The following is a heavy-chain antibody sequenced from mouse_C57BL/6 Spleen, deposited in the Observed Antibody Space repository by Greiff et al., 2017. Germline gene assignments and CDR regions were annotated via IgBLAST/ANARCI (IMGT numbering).Heavy chain of an antibody. Sequence: QVQLQQPGAELVMPGASVKLSCKASGYTFTSYWMHWVKQRPGQGLEWIGEIDPSDSYTNYNQKVKGKSTLTIDKSSSTSYMQLSSLTSEDSAVYYCARGLTGTERDFDYWGQGTTLTVSS. CDR1: GYTFTSYW. CDR3: ARGLTGTERDFDY. CDR2: IDPSDSYT. V-gene: IGHV1-69*01. J-gene: IGHJ2*01. D-gene: IGHD4-1*01.